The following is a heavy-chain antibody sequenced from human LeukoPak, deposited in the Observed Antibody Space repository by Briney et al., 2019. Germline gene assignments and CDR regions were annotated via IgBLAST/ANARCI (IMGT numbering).Heavy chain of an antibody. CDR1: GFTFSSYA. CDR3: ARDNRGSGLGPPLDY. V-gene: IGHV3-23*01. CDR2: ISSSGGST. D-gene: IGHD2/OR15-2a*01. Sequence: GGSLRLSCAASGFTFSSYAMNWVRQAPGKGLEWVSGISSSGGSTSYADSVKGRFTISRDNSKNTLYLQMNSLRAEDTAVYYCARDNRGSGLGPPLDYWGPGTLVTVSS. J-gene: IGHJ4*02.